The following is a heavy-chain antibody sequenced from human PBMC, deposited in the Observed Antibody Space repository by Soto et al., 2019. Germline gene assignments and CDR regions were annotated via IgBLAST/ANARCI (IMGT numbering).Heavy chain of an antibody. D-gene: IGHD3-10*01. CDR3: ARDPLWFGGNGSIDY. Sequence: QVQLQESGPGLVKPSQTLSLTCTVSGGSISSGGYYWSWIRQHPGKGLEWIGYIYYSGSTYYNPSLTSRVTISVDTSKNQFSLKLSSVTAADTAVYYCARDPLWFGGNGSIDYWGQGTLVTVSS. CDR1: GGSISSGGYY. V-gene: IGHV4-31*03. CDR2: IYYSGST. J-gene: IGHJ4*02.